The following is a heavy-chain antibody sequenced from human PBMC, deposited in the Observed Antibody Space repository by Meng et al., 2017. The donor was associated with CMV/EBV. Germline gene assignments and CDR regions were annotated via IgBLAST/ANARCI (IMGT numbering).Heavy chain of an antibody. CDR2: TYYRSKWYN. CDR3: ARAPGIWSPYYFDY. CDR1: GDSVSSNSAA. Sequence: LRLSCAISGDSVSSNSAAWNWIRQSPSRGLEWLGRTYYRSKWYNDYAVSVKSRITINPDTSKNQFSLQLNSVTPEDTAVYYCARAPGIWSPYYFDYWGQGTLVTVSS. D-gene: IGHD2-15*01. J-gene: IGHJ4*02. V-gene: IGHV6-1*01.